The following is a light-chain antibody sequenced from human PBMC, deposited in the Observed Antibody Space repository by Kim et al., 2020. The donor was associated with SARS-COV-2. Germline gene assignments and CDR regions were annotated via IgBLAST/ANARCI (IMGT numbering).Light chain of an antibody. V-gene: IGKV1-39*01. Sequence: SAFVGDTVTITSRARQKISSYLNWFQQKPGNAPSLLIYASSTVQSGVPSRFSGSGSGTDFTLTISSLQPGDVATYYCQQSYKTPYTFGQGTKLEI. CDR1: QKISSY. CDR2: ASS. J-gene: IGKJ2*01. CDR3: QQSYKTPYT.